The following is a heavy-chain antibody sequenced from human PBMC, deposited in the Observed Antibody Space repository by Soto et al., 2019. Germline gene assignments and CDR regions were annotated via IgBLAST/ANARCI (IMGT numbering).Heavy chain of an antibody. V-gene: IGHV1-24*01. Sequence: SXKVSYRVSGYTXSELSMDLVRQAPGKGLEWMGGFDPEDGETIYAQKFQGRVTMTEGTCTDTAYMELSSLRSEDTAVYYCPTHRGGGSSGWYLSYYYYGMDVWGQGTTGTVS. CDR3: PTHRGGGSSGWYLSYYYYGMDV. D-gene: IGHD6-19*01. J-gene: IGHJ6*02. CDR1: GYTXSELS. CDR2: FDPEDGET.